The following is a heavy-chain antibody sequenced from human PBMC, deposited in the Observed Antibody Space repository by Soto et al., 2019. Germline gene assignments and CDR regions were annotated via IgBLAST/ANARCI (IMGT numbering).Heavy chain of an antibody. J-gene: IGHJ6*03. D-gene: IGHD1-20*01. CDR3: ARGPPNWNRRQYLGDYYYYMDV. CDR2: IYYSGST. CDR1: GGSISSYY. V-gene: IGHV4-59*01. Sequence: SETLSLTCTVSGGSISSYYWSWIRQPPGKGLEWIGYIYYSGSTNYNPSLKSRVTISVDTSKNQFSLKLSSVTAADTAVYYCARGPPNWNRRQYLGDYYYYMDVWGKGTTVTVSS.